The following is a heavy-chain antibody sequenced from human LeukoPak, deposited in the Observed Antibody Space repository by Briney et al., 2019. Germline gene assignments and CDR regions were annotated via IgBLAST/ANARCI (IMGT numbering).Heavy chain of an antibody. V-gene: IGHV1-18*01. CDR3: ARRVLQLSGLVD. Sequence: ASVKVSCKASGYTFTSYGISWVRQAPGQGLEWMGWISAYNGNTNYAQKLKGRVTMTTDTSTSKAYMELRSLRSDDTAVYYCARRVLQLSGLVDWGQGTLVTVSS. CDR1: GYTFTSYG. D-gene: IGHD5-24*01. CDR2: ISAYNGNT. J-gene: IGHJ4*02.